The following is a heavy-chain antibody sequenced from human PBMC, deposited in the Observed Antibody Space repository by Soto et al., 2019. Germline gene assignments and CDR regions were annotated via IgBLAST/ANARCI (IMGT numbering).Heavy chain of an antibody. CDR3: ARRSSYDSSGSSDNFDY. V-gene: IGHV1-46*01. D-gene: IGHD3-22*01. J-gene: IGHJ4*02. Sequence: QVQLVQSGAEVKKPGASVKVSCKASGYTFTSYYMHWVRQAPGQGLEWMGIINTSGGSTSYAQKFQGRVTMTRDTSTSTVYMELSSLRSEDTTVYYCARRSSYDSSGSSDNFDYWGQGTLVTVSS. CDR1: GYTFTSYY. CDR2: INTSGGST.